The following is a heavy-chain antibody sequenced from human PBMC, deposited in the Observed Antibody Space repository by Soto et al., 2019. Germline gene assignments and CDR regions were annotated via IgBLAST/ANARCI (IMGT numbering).Heavy chain of an antibody. Sequence: SETLSLTFTVSGGSISSYYWSWIRQPPGKGLEWIGYIYYSGSTNYNPSLKSRVTISVDTSKNQFSLKLSSVTAADTAVYYCVAAPGLGWLDPWGQGTLVTVSS. CDR1: GGSISSYY. V-gene: IGHV4-59*01. J-gene: IGHJ5*02. CDR3: VAAPGLGWLDP. CDR2: IYYSGST. D-gene: IGHD2-15*01.